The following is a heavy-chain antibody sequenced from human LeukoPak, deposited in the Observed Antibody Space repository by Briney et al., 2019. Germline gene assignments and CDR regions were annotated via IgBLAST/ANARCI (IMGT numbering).Heavy chain of an antibody. CDR3: ARDSTYYYDSGSSGPHYFDN. D-gene: IGHD3-10*01. V-gene: IGHV3-30*01. J-gene: IGHJ4*02. Sequence: PGGSLRLSCAASGFTFSNYAMHWVRQVPGKGLEWVSLISSGGTYEYYADSVKGRFTISRDNSKNTLYLQLNSLRAEDTAVYYCARDSTYYYDSGSSGPHYFDNWGQGTLVTVSS. CDR1: GFTFSNYA. CDR2: ISSGGTYE.